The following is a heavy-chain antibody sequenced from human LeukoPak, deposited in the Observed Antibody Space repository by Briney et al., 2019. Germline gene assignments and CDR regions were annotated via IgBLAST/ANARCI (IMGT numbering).Heavy chain of an antibody. J-gene: IGHJ3*02. CDR3: ARNYYYDSSGNRRAFDI. Sequence: ESGPALVKPTQTLTLTCTFSGFSLSTSGMCVSWIRQPPGKALEWLARIDWDDDKYYSTSLKTRLTISKDTSKNQVVLTMTNMDPVDTATYYCARNYYYDSSGNRRAFDIWGQGTMVTVSS. CDR2: IDWDDDK. V-gene: IGHV2-70*11. CDR1: GFSLSTSGMC. D-gene: IGHD3-22*01.